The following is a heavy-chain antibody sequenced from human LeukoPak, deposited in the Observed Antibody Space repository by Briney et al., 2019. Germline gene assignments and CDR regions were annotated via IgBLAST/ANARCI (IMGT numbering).Heavy chain of an antibody. CDR2: IWYDGSYT. J-gene: IGHJ4*02. D-gene: IGHD1-26*01. CDR3: AKPTSGDGSFLIDY. Sequence: PGGSLRLSCAASGFTFSSYGMHWVRQAPGKGLEWVAVIWYDGSYTYYAESVKGRFTISRDNSRNTLYLQMSSLRAVDTAVYYCAKPTSGDGSFLIDYWGQGTLVIVSS. V-gene: IGHV3-33*03. CDR1: GFTFSSYG.